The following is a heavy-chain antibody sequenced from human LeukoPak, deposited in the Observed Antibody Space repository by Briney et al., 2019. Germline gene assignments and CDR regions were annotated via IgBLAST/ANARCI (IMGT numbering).Heavy chain of an antibody. Sequence: PGGSLRLSCAASGFIFSDYYMSWIRQAPGKGLEWVAFIRYDGSNKYYADSVKGRFTISRDNSKNTLYVQMNSLRAEDTAVYYCARGYCSGTRCPDYMDVWGKGTTVTVSS. V-gene: IGHV3-30*02. CDR3: ARGYCSGTRCPDYMDV. D-gene: IGHD2-2*01. CDR2: IRYDGSNK. J-gene: IGHJ6*03. CDR1: GFIFSDYY.